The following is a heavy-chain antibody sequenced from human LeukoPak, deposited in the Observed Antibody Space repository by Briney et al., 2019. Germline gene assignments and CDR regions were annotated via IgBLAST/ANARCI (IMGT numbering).Heavy chain of an antibody. Sequence: SETLSLTCTVSGYSISSGYYWGWIRQPPGKGLEWTGSIDHSGSTYYNPSLKSRITISVDTSKNQFSLKLSSVTAADTAVYYCARRTYYYGSGSYYNSGYFDYWGQGTLVTVSS. J-gene: IGHJ4*02. CDR3: ARRTYYYGSGSYYNSGYFDY. CDR1: GYSISSGYY. CDR2: IDHSGST. V-gene: IGHV4-38-2*02. D-gene: IGHD3-10*01.